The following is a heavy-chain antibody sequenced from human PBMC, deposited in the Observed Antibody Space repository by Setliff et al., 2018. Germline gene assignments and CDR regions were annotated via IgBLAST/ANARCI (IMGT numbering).Heavy chain of an antibody. CDR1: GVSISSYY. CDR3: ARLSWNGLRYYGLDV. CDR2: IQKSGST. D-gene: IGHD3-3*01. J-gene: IGHJ6*02. Sequence: LSLTCNVSGVSISSYYWSWIRQPPGKGLESIGYIQKSGSTNYNPSLMSRVSISVDTSKNQFSLKLRSVTAADTAVYYCARLSWNGLRYYGLDVWGQGTKVTVSS. V-gene: IGHV4-59*08.